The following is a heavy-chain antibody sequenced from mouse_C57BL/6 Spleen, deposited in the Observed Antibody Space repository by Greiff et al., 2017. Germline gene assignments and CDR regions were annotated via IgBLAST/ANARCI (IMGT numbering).Heavy chain of an antibody. V-gene: IGHV1-19*01. J-gene: IGHJ4*01. Sequence: VQLQQSGPVLVKPGASVKMSCKASGYTFTDYYMNWVKQSHGKSLEWIGVINPYNGGTSYNQKFKGKATLTVDKSSSTAYMELNSLTSEDSAVYYCARPYSNYDAMDYWGQGTSVTVSS. CDR1: GYTFTDYY. CDR2: INPYNGGT. D-gene: IGHD2-5*01. CDR3: ARPYSNYDAMDY.